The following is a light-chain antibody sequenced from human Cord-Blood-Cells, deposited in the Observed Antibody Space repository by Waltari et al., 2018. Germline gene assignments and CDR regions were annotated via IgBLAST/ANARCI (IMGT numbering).Light chain of an antibody. CDR2: EGS. J-gene: IGLJ2*01. V-gene: IGLV2-23*01. CDR3: CSYAGSSTLV. Sequence: QSALTQPASVSGSPGQSITISCTGTSSDVGSYNLVSWYQQHPGKAPKLMIYEGSKRPSGVSNRFSGSKSCNTASLTTSGVQAEDEADYYCCSYAGSSTLVFGGVTKLTVL. CDR1: SSDVGSYNL.